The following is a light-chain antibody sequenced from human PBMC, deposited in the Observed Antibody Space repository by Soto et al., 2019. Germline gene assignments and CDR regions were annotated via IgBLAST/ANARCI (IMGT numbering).Light chain of an antibody. CDR3: SSYAGSNIEVV. J-gene: IGLJ2*01. V-gene: IGLV2-8*01. CDR2: EVS. CDR1: SSDVGGYNY. Sequence: QSALTQPPSASGSPGQSVTISCTGTSSDVGGYNYVSWYQQHPGKAPKIMIYEVSKRPSGVPDRFSGSKSGNTASLTVSGLQAEDEADYYCSSYAGSNIEVVFGGGTKLTVL.